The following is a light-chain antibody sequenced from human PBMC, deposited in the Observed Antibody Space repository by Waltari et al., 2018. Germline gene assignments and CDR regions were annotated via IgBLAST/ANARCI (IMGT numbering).Light chain of an antibody. CDR1: QTINSD. CDR2: AAS. CDR3: QQYNGWRT. V-gene: IGKV3D-15*01. J-gene: IGKJ2*01. Sequence: EIVMTQSPATLSVSPGERATLSCRARQTINSDLAWYQQKPGQAPRLLIYAASTRATGIPVRFSGSGAGTEFTLTISSLQSEDFAVYYCQQYNGWRTFGQGTKLEIK.